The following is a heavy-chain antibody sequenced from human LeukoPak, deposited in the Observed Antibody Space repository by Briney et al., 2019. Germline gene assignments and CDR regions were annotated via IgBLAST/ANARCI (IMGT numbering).Heavy chain of an antibody. J-gene: IGHJ6*02. Sequence: ASVTVPCKASGYTFTSYDINWVRQAPGQGLEWMGWMNPNSGNTGYAQKFQGRVTMTRNTSISTAYMELSSLRSEDTAVYYCARGGITMVRGVITNLGYYYGMDVWGQGTTVTVSS. CDR1: GYTFTSYD. D-gene: IGHD3-10*01. CDR3: ARGGITMVRGVITNLGYYYGMDV. CDR2: MNPNSGNT. V-gene: IGHV1-8*01.